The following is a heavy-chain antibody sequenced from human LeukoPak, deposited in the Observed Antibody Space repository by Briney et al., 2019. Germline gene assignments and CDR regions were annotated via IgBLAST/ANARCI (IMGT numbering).Heavy chain of an antibody. CDR3: ARDHVVDGLVFDY. Sequence: GGSLRLSCAAAGFTFRSHWMSWIRQAPGKGLEWVANTNQDGSDKQYVDSVKGRFTISRDNAKNSLYPQMDSLRAEDTDLYYCARDHVVDGLVFDYWGQGALVTVSS. D-gene: IGHD2-15*01. CDR2: TNQDGSDK. J-gene: IGHJ4*02. CDR1: GFTFRSHW. V-gene: IGHV3-7*01.